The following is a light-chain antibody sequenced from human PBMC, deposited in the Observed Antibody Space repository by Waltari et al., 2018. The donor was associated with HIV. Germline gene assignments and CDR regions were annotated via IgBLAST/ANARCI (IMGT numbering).Light chain of an antibody. CDR1: SSDVGGYKY. J-gene: IGLJ2*01. Sequence: QSALTQPASVSGSPGQSITISCTGTSSDVGGYKYVSWYQQHPGKAPTLMIYEVNNRPSGISDRFSGSKSANTASLTISGLQADDEADYYCISFTTTNSPHVLFGGGTKLTV. V-gene: IGLV2-14*01. CDR3: ISFTTTNSPHVL. CDR2: EVN.